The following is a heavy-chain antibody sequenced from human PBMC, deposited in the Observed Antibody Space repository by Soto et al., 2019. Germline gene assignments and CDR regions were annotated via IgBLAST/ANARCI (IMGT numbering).Heavy chain of an antibody. D-gene: IGHD2-15*01. CDR1: GGTFSSYA. V-gene: IGHV1-69*01. J-gene: IGHJ5*02. CDR2: IIPIFGTA. CDR3: ARLIADTSQGPNWFDP. Sequence: QVQLVQSGAEVKKPGSSVKVSCKASGGTFSSYAISWVRQAPGQGLEWRGGIIPIFGTANYAQKFQGRVTITADEYTSTAYMELSSLRSEDTAVYYCARLIADTSQGPNWFDPWGQGTLVTVSS.